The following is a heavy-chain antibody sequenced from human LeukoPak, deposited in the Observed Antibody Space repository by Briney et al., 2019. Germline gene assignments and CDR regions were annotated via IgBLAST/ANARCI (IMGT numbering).Heavy chain of an antibody. J-gene: IGHJ4*02. CDR1: GYTLTELS. CDR2: FDPEDNET. CDR3: ATRLELLPWGFDY. V-gene: IGHV1-24*01. Sequence: ASVKLSCKVSGYTLTELSMHWVRQAPGKGLEWMGGFDPEDNETIYAQKFQGRVTMTEDTSTDTPYMELSSLRSEDTAVYYCATRLELLPWGFDYWGQGTLVTVSS. D-gene: IGHD1-7*01.